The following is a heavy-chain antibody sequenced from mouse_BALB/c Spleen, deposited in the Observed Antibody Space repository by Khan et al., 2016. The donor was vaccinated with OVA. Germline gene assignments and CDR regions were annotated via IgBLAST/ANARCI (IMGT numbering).Heavy chain of an antibody. CDR2: IWGGGST. CDR3: AKGVWSYYYTWDY. CDR1: GFSLSDYG. Sequence: QVQLKQSGPGLVAPSQNLSITCTVSGFSLSDYGVSWIRQPPGKGLQWLGVIWGGGSTYYNSVLKSRLSISKDNSKSQVFLKMSSLQIDYTAMFYCAKGVWSYYYTWDYWGQGISVTVSS. V-gene: IGHV2-6-5*01. J-gene: IGHJ4*01.